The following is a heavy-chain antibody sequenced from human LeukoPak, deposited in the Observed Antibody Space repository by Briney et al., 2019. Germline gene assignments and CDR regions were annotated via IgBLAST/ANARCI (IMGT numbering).Heavy chain of an antibody. CDR3: ATAYDSSGYWEDY. Sequence: GGSLRLSCAASGFTVNSNYMSWVRQAPGKGLEWVSVIYSGGGTYYTDSVEGRFTISRDNSKNTLFLQMNSLRAEDTAVYYCATAYDSSGYWEDYWGQGTLVTVSS. D-gene: IGHD3-22*01. J-gene: IGHJ4*02. CDR2: IYSGGGT. V-gene: IGHV3-53*01. CDR1: GFTVNSNY.